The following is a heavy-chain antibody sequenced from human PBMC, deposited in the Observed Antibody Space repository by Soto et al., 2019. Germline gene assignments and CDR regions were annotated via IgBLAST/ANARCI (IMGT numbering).Heavy chain of an antibody. J-gene: IGHJ4*01. Sequence: EVQLVESGGGLVQPGGSLKLSCAASGFWFGGYWMSWVRQAPGKGLEWLAIIHKDGGEKKYVDSVKGRFTMSRDNAKNSLYLQMDSLRVEDTAVYYCARDSGYDSGSSVNHYLDQWGHGTLVTVSS. CDR2: IHKDGGEK. D-gene: IGHD3-10*01. V-gene: IGHV3-7*01. CDR1: GFWFGGYW. CDR3: ARDSGYDSGSSVNHYLDQ.